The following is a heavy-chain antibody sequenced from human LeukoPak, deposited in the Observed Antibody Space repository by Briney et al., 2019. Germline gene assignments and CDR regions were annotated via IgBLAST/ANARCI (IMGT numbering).Heavy chain of an antibody. CDR3: ANEYSGSYYY. Sequence: GRSLRLSCAASGFTFSSYGMHWVRQAPGRGLEWVAVIWYDGSNKYYADSVKGRFAISRDNSKNTLYLQMNSLRAEDTAVYYCANEYSGSYYYWGQGTLVTVSS. J-gene: IGHJ4*02. CDR1: GFTFSSYG. V-gene: IGHV3-33*06. CDR2: IWYDGSNK. D-gene: IGHD1-26*01.